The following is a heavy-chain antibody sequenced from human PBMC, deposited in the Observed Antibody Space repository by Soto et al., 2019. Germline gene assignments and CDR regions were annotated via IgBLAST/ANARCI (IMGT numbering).Heavy chain of an antibody. V-gene: IGHV3-30*18. D-gene: IGHD4-17*01. J-gene: IGHJ6*02. Sequence: QVQLVESGGGVVQPGRSLRLSCAASGFTFSSYGMHWVRQAPGKGLEWVAVISYDGSNKYYADSVKGRFTISRDNSKNTLYLQMNSLRAEDTAVYYCAKYLDYGDWGYGMDVWGQGTTVTVSS. CDR1: GFTFSSYG. CDR2: ISYDGSNK. CDR3: AKYLDYGDWGYGMDV.